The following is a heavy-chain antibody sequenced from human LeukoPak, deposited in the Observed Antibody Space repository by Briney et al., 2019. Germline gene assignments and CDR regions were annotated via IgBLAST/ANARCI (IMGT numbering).Heavy chain of an antibody. CDR2: INQDGREK. CDR3: ARGTILTDYRDWFDP. J-gene: IGHJ5*02. D-gene: IGHD3-9*01. Sequence: GGSLRLSCAASGFTFSRYWMSWVRQAPGKGLAWVANINQDGREKYYVDSVKGRFTISRDNAKNSLYLQMNSLRVEDTALYYCARGTILTDYRDWFDPWGQGTLVTVSS. CDR1: GFTFSRYW. V-gene: IGHV3-7*01.